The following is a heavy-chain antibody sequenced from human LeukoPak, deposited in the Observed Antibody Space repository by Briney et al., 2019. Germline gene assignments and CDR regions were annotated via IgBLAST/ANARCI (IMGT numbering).Heavy chain of an antibody. V-gene: IGHV4-38-2*01. CDR3: ARAGWIITSGIDY. J-gene: IGHJ4*02. CDR2: IYHTGST. Sequence: SETLSLTCGVSGYPISRGYYWAWIRQPPGKGLEWIGTIYHTGSTYYNPSLESRVTISVDTSKNEFSLNLNSVTAADTAVYYCARAGWIITSGIDYWGQGALVTVSS. D-gene: IGHD3-10*01. CDR1: GYPISRGYY.